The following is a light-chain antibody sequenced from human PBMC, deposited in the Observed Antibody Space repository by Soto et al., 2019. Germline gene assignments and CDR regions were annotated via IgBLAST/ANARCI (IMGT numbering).Light chain of an antibody. CDR1: QSVTNNY. Sequence: EIVLTQSPGTLSLSPGERATLSCRASQSVTNNYVAWYQQKPGQAPRLLIHDASSRATGIPDRFSGGGSGTDFTLTISRLEPADFAVYFCQQTAHSPLTFGQGTRVDI. CDR3: QQTAHSPLT. CDR2: DAS. V-gene: IGKV3-20*01. J-gene: IGKJ1*01.